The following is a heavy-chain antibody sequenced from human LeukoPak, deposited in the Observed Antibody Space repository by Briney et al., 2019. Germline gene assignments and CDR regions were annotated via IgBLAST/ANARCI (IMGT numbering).Heavy chain of an antibody. D-gene: IGHD3-22*01. CDR2: INPNSGGT. CDR3: ARDALYDSSGYGLTGDFDY. J-gene: IGHJ4*02. CDR1: GYTFTGYY. V-gene: IGHV1-2*02. Sequence: GASVKVSCKASGYTFTGYYMHRVRQAPGQGLEWMGWINPNSGGTNYAQKFQGRVTMTRDTSISTAYMELSRLRSDDTAVYYCARDALYDSSGYGLTGDFDYWGQGTLVTVSS.